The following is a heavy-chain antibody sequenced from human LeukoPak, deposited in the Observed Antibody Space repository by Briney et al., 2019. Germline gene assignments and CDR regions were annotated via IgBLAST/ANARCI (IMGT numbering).Heavy chain of an antibody. CDR2: IHTSGST. CDR1: GGSMIDYY. V-gene: IGHV4-4*07. D-gene: IGHD3-10*01. CDR3: ARDSSGRYYLDGFDI. J-gene: IGHJ3*02. Sequence: PSETLSLSCTVSGGSMIDYYWSWIRQPAGKRLEWIGRIHTSGSTNYNPSLKSRVTMSVDTSNNQISLNLRPVTAADTAVYYCARDSSGRYYLDGFDIWGQGTMVTVSS.